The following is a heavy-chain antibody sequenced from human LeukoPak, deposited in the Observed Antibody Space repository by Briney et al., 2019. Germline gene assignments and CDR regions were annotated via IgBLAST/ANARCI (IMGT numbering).Heavy chain of an antibody. V-gene: IGHV3-23*01. Sequence: GGSLRLSCAASVFTFSSYSMSWVRQAPGKGLEWVSAISGSGGRTYSADSVKGRFTISRDNPKTTLYLQMNSLRVEDTAIYYCAKDKGYNWSPDAFDIWGQGTMVTVSS. J-gene: IGHJ3*02. CDR3: AKDKGYNWSPDAFDI. D-gene: IGHD1-1*01. CDR2: ISGSGGRT. CDR1: VFTFSSYS.